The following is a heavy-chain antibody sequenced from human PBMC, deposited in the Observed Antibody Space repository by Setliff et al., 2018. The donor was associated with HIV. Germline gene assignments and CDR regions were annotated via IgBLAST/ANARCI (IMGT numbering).Heavy chain of an antibody. CDR3: VSHPWGVSGWSAVFFRH. Sequence: PGGSLRLSCVDSGFNFRGYWMGWVRQAPGKRMEWVASIQQDGSEFYYVESVKGRFTISRDNAKNSLYLQLNRLRGEDTAMYYCVSHPWGVSGWSAVFFRHWGQGTLVTVSS. J-gene: IGHJ1*01. CDR2: IQQDGSEF. CDR1: GFNFRGYW. D-gene: IGHD6-19*01. V-gene: IGHV3-7*01.